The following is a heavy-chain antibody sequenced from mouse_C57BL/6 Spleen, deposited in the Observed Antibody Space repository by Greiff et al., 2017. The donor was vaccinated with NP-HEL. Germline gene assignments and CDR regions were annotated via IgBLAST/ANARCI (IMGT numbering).Heavy chain of an antibody. J-gene: IGHJ2*01. V-gene: IGHV1-61*01. CDR2: IYPSDSET. CDR3: ARGLFITTVVAAH. D-gene: IGHD1-1*01. Sequence: VQLQQPGAELVRPGSSVKLSCKASGYTFTSYWMDWVKQRPGQGLEWIGNIYPSDSETHYNQKFKDKATLTVDKSSSTAYMQLSSLTSEDSAVYYCARGLFITTVVAAHWGQGTTLTVSS. CDR1: GYTFTSYW.